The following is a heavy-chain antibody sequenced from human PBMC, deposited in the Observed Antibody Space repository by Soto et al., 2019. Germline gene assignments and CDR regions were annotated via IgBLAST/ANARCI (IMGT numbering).Heavy chain of an antibody. J-gene: IGHJ6*02. D-gene: IGHD3-22*01. CDR3: AHITYYYDSSGYPPGAYYGMDV. Sequence: QITLKESGPTLVKPTQTLTLTCTFSGFSLSTSGVGVGWIRQPPGKALEWLALIYWDDDKRYSPSLKSRLTITKDTSKNQVVLTMTNMDPVDTATYYCAHITYYYDSSGYPPGAYYGMDVWGQETTVTVSS. V-gene: IGHV2-5*02. CDR1: GFSLSTSGVG. CDR2: IYWDDDK.